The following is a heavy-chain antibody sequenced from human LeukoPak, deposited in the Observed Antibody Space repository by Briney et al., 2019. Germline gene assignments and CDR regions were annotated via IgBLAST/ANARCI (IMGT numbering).Heavy chain of an antibody. D-gene: IGHD3-10*01. CDR2: ISGSGDFS. CDR3: AKAPYGSGSYYTDY. V-gene: IGHV3-23*01. J-gene: IGHJ4*02. Sequence: GGSLRLSCIVSGFTFSSYGMSWVRQAPGKGLEWVSAISGSGDFSYYTASVKGRFTISRDNFRNTLYLQMNGLRAEDTAVYYCAKAPYGSGSYYTDYWGQGTLVTVSS. CDR1: GFTFSSYG.